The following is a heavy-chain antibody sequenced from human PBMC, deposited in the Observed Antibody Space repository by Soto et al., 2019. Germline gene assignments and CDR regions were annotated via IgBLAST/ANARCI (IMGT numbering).Heavy chain of an antibody. CDR1: GFTFSSYE. V-gene: IGHV3-48*03. J-gene: IGHJ4*02. D-gene: IGHD2-8*02. CDR2: ITSTGSTR. Sequence: GGSLRLSCAASGFTFSSYEMNWVRQAPGKGLEWVSDITSTGSTRYYADSVKGRFTISRDNAKNSLYLQMNSLRAEDTAVYYCARGYCTSSACHWNFDYWGQGTLVTVSS. CDR3: ARGYCTSSACHWNFDY.